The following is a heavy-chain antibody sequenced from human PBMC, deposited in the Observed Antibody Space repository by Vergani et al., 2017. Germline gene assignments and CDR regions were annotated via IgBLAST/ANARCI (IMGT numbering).Heavy chain of an antibody. CDR3: ATPRLRFSYYYYYGMDV. CDR1: GGTFSISA. D-gene: IGHD5-12*01. Sequence: QVQLVQSGAEVKKPGSSVKVSCKASGGTFSISAISWVRQAPGQGLEWLGRLVPIFGTANYAQRFQGRVTITADESTSTAYMELSSMRSEDTAVYYCATPRLRFSYYYYYGMDVWGQGTTVTVSS. J-gene: IGHJ6*02. V-gene: IGHV1-69*13. CDR2: LVPIFGTA.